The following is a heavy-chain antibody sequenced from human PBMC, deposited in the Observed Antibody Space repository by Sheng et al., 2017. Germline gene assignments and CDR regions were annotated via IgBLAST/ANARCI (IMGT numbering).Heavy chain of an antibody. CDR3: GGRATYTLLSAIDV. CDR1: GLTFSTYA. Sequence: VQLVESGGGVVQPGTSLRLSCAASGLTFSTYAIYWVRQAPGKGLEWVAVISYDGSNKFYADSVKGRFTISRDNSKNTVFVQMNRLRPEDTAVYYCGGRATYTLLSAIDVWGQGTTGHR. V-gene: IGHV3-30*01. J-gene: IGHJ6*02. CDR2: ISYDGSNK.